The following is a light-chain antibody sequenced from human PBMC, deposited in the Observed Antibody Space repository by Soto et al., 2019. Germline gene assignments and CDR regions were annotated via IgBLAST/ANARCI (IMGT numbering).Light chain of an antibody. CDR3: QQRSNWPPIT. Sequence: EIVLTLSPATLSLSPGERATLSCRASQSVSSYLAWYQQKPGQAPRLLIYDASNRATGIPARFSGSGSGTDFTLTISSLEPEDFAVYYCQQRSNWPPITIGQGTRLEI. CDR2: DAS. V-gene: IGKV3-11*01. CDR1: QSVSSY. J-gene: IGKJ5*01.